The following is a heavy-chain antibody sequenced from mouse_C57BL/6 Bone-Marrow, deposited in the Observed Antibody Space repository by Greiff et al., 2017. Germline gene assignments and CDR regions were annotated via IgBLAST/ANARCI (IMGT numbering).Heavy chain of an antibody. J-gene: IGHJ1*03. Sequence: QVQLQQSGAELARPGASVKMSCKASGYTFTSYTMHWVQQRPGQGLEWIGYINPSSGYTKYNQKFKDKATLTADKSSSTAYMQLSSLTSEDSAVYYCARSHTVVASWYFDVWGTGTTVTVSS. D-gene: IGHD1-1*01. CDR1: GYTFTSYT. CDR2: INPSSGYT. CDR3: ARSHTVVASWYFDV. V-gene: IGHV1-4*01.